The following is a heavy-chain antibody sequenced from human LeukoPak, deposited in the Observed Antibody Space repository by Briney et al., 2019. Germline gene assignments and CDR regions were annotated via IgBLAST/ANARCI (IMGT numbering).Heavy chain of an antibody. Sequence: ASVKVSCKASGYTFTSYAMHWVRQAPGQRLEWMGWINAGNGNTKYSQKFQGRVIITRDTSASTAYMELSSLRSEDTAVYYCARRSPDYYYYGMDVWGQGTTVTVSS. D-gene: IGHD3-10*01. V-gene: IGHV1-3*01. CDR1: GYTFTSYA. CDR3: ARRSPDYYYYGMDV. J-gene: IGHJ6*02. CDR2: INAGNGNT.